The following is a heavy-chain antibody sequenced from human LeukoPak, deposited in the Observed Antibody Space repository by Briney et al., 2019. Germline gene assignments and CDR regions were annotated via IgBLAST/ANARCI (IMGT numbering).Heavy chain of an antibody. CDR3: ARSYRPSDAFDI. D-gene: IGHD1-14*01. J-gene: IGHJ3*02. CDR1: GFTFRNYD. V-gene: IGHV3-48*03. Sequence: PGGSLRLSCGTSGFTFRNYDMHWVRQAPGKGLEWVSYISSSGFSIYYADSVKGRFTISRDNAKNSLNLQMNSLRAEDTAVYYCARSYRPSDAFDIWGQGTMVTVSS. CDR2: ISSSGFSI.